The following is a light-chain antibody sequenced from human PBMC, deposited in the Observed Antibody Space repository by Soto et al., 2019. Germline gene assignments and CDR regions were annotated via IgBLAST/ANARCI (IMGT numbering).Light chain of an antibody. J-gene: IGLJ3*02. V-gene: IGLV2-23*02. CDR3: CLYAGSSTGV. CDR2: EVS. Sequence: QSALTQPASVSGSPGQSITISCTGTSSDVGSYNLVSWYQQHPGKAPKLMIYEVSKRPSGVSNRFSGSKSGNTASLTISGLQAEDEADYYCCLYAGSSTGVFGGGTQLTVL. CDR1: SSDVGSYNL.